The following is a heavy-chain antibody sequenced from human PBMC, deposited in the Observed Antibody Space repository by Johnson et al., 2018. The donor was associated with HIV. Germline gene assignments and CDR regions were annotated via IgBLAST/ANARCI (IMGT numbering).Heavy chain of an antibody. CDR2: IYSGGST. CDR3: ARVRDFAFDI. Sequence: VQLVESGGGFVQPGGSLRLSCAASGFTVSSNYMSWVRQAPGKGLEWVSVIYSGGSTYFADSVKGRFTISRDNSKNSLYLQVNSLRAEDTAVYFCARVRDFAFDIWGQGTMVAVSS. CDR1: GFTVSSNY. J-gene: IGHJ3*02. V-gene: IGHV3-66*01.